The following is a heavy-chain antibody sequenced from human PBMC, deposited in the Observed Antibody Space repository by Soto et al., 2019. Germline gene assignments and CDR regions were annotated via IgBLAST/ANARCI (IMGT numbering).Heavy chain of an antibody. CDR2: ISDSGGIT. J-gene: IGHJ3*02. CDR1: GFAFSSHP. V-gene: IGHV3-23*01. CDR3: ARRAIGSSRAFDI. D-gene: IGHD6-6*01. Sequence: VQLLESGGGLAQPGGSLRLSGAASGFAFSSHPMSWLRQAPEKGLEWVSGISDSGGITYNADSVKGRFTISRGNSKNTLYLQMNSLRAEDTAVYYCARRAIGSSRAFDIWGQGTMVTVSS.